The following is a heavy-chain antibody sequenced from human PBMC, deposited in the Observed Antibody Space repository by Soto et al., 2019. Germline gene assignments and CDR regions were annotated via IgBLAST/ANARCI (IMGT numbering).Heavy chain of an antibody. CDR3: TRKNREVDY. Sequence: GGSLRLSCAASGFTFSSYGMHWVRQASGKGLEWVGRIRSKANSYATAYAASVKGRFTISRDDSKNTAYLQMNSLKTEDTAVYYCTRKNREVDYWGQGTLVTVS. CDR1: GFTFSSYG. J-gene: IGHJ4*02. V-gene: IGHV3-73*01. CDR2: IRSKANSYAT.